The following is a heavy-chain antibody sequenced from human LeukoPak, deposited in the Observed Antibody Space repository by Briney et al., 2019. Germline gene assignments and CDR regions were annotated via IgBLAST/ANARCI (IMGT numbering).Heavy chain of an antibody. CDR1: GYTFTDYF. J-gene: IGHJ4*02. D-gene: IGHD2-2*01. Sequence: ASVKVSCKASGYTFTDYFIHWVRQAPGHGLEWMGWIKPDTGDTSYVQKFQGRLTTARDTSIRTAYMELTRLRSDDTAIYFCAREQHCGSTSCPQDVWGQGTLVTVSS. V-gene: IGHV1-2*02. CDR2: IKPDTGDT. CDR3: AREQHCGSTSCPQDV.